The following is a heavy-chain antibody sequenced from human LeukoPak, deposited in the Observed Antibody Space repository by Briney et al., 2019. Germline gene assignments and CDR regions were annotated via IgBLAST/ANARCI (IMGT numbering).Heavy chain of an antibody. V-gene: IGHV3-7*01. Sequence: GGSLRLSCAASGFAFSSYWMNWARQAPGKGLEWVASINHNGNVNYYVDSVKGRFTISRDNAKNSLYLQMNSLRAEDTAVYYCARSTGKRAFDYWGQGTLVTVSS. D-gene: IGHD1-1*01. CDR2: INHNGNVN. CDR1: GFAFSSYW. CDR3: ARSTGKRAFDY. J-gene: IGHJ4*02.